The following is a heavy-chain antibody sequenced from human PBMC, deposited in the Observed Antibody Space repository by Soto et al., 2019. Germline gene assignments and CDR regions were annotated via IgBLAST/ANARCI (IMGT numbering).Heavy chain of an antibody. D-gene: IGHD2-8*01. V-gene: IGHV4-39*01. J-gene: IGHJ4*02. Sequence: QLQLQESGPGLVKPSETLSLTCTVSGDSISSDNYYCGWIRQPPGKGLEWIGSIYYTGSTYYNPSRKSRVTMSVDTSKSQFSLKLSSVTAADTAVYYCARHPGCAVPTVYATHYFNYWGQGILVTVST. CDR2: IYYTGST. CDR1: GDSISSDNYY. CDR3: ARHPGCAVPTVYATHYFNY.